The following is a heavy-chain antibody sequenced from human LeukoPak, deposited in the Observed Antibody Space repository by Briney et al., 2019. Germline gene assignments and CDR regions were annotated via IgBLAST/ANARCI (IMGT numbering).Heavy chain of an antibody. CDR3: ASLGMGDYVAARNVGESHTIDY. CDR1: GDGVSSKSAA. Sequence: SQTLSLTCAISGDGVSSKSAAWNWIRQSPSRGLEWLGRTYYRSKWFNDYAVSVKSRITVNPDSSKNQFSLQLNSVTPEDTAVYYCASLGMGDYVAARNVGESHTIDYWGQGTLVTVSS. V-gene: IGHV6-1*01. CDR2: TYYRSKWFN. D-gene: IGHD4-17*01. J-gene: IGHJ4*02.